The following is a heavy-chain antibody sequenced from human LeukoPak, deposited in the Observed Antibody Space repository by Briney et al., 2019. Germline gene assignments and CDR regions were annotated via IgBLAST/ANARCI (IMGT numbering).Heavy chain of an antibody. CDR2: ISGDGSQI. V-gene: IGHV3-74*01. Sequence: GGSLRLSCVASGFAFSSHWMHWIRQSPGKGLVWVSRISGDGSQISYAESVKGRFTISRDNARDTLYLQLASLRVDDSAVYYCARPEQAVAATVWGQGTLVTVAS. CDR3: ARPEQAVAATV. D-gene: IGHD6-19*01. J-gene: IGHJ4*01. CDR1: GFAFSSHW.